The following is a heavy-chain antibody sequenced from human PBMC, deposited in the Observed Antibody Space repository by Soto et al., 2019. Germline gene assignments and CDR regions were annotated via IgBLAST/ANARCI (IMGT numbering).Heavy chain of an antibody. V-gene: IGHV3-23*01. J-gene: IGHJ6*02. CDR3: ARGIQNYDFWSGPTPYGMDV. Sequence: GGSLRLSCAASGFTFSSYAMSWVRQAPGKGLEWVSAISGSGGSTYYADSVKGRFTISRDNSKNTLYLQMNSLRAEDTAVYYCARGIQNYDFWSGPTPYGMDVWGQGTTVTVSS. D-gene: IGHD3-3*01. CDR1: GFTFSSYA. CDR2: ISGSGGST.